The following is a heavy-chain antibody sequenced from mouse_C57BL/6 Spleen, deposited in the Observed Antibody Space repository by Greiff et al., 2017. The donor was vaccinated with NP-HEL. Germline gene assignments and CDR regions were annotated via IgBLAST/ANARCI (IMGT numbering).Heavy chain of an antibody. V-gene: IGHV1-55*01. Sequence: QVQLQQPGAELVKPGASVKMSCKASGYTFTSYWITWVKQRPGQGLEWIGDIYPGSGSTNYNEKFKSKATLTVDTSSSTAYMQLSSLTSEDSAVYYCGRSGVGYGSSFDYWGQGTTLTVSS. CDR1: GYTFTSYW. CDR2: IYPGSGST. CDR3: GRSGVGYGSSFDY. D-gene: IGHD1-1*01. J-gene: IGHJ2*01.